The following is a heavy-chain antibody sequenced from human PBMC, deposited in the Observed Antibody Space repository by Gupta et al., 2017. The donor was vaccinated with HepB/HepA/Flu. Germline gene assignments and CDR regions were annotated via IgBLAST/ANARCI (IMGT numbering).Heavy chain of an antibody. CDR1: GFTFSTYS. CDR3: ARGRGLWSSGWINFDY. J-gene: IGHJ4*02. D-gene: IGHD6-19*01. CDR2: ISSSSSYI. Sequence: EVQLVESGGGLVKPGGSLRLSCAASGFTFSTYSMTWVRQAPGKGLEWVSSISSSSSYISYADSVNGRLTISRDNAKNSLALQMNSLRAEDTAGYYCARGRGLWSSGWINFDYWGQGTLVTVSS. V-gene: IGHV3-21*01.